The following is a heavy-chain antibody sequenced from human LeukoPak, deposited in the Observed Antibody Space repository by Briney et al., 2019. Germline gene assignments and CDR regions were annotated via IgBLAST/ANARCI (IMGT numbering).Heavy chain of an antibody. V-gene: IGHV3-74*01. Sequence: GGSLRLSCAASGFTFSNHWMHWVRQGPGKGPVWVSRITNDGSSTVYADSVKGRFTISRDNAKSTLYLQMNSLSAEDTAVYYCDRSSGWPDSWGQGTLVTVSS. CDR1: GFTFSNHW. CDR2: ITNDGSST. D-gene: IGHD6-19*01. CDR3: DRSSGWPDS. J-gene: IGHJ4*02.